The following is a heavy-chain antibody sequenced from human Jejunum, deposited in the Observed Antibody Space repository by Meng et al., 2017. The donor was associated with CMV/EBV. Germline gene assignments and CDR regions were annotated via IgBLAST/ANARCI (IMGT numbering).Heavy chain of an antibody. CDR3: ARHADATTGPQDY. Sequence: VGGDSISSGRYCGGQVRQHPGKGVEGIGGISYSRDTYYNPSLKSRVTMSVYTSKNQFSLNLNPVTAADTAVYYCARHADATTGPQDYWGQGTLVTVSS. CDR2: ISYSRDT. D-gene: IGHD3-9*01. CDR1: GDSISSGRYC. J-gene: IGHJ4*02. V-gene: IGHV4-39*01.